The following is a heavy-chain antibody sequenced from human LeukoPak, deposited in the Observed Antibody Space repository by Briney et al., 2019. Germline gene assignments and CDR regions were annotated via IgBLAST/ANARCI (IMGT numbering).Heavy chain of an antibody. J-gene: IGHJ4*02. CDR1: GFTVSSNY. CDR3: TKLKGWYGEGFFDY. Sequence: GALRLSCAASGFTVSSNYMSWVRQPAGKGLKWVSVLYSGGATFYADSVKGRFTISRDTSKNTLYLQMNDLRADDTAVYYCTKLKGWYGEGFFDYWGQGTLVTVSS. CDR2: LYSGGAT. D-gene: IGHD6-19*01. V-gene: IGHV3-53*01.